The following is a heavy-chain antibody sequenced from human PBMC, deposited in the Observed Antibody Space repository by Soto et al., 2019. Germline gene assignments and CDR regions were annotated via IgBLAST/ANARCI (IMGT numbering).Heavy chain of an antibody. Sequence: SETLSLTCTVSGGSISSSSYYWGWIRQPPGKGLEWIGSIYYSGSTYYNPSLKSRVTISVDTSKNQFSLKLRSVTAADTAVYYCAIPGIAVAGPSSTWGQGTLVTVSS. J-gene: IGHJ5*02. V-gene: IGHV4-39*01. D-gene: IGHD6-19*01. CDR3: AIPGIAVAGPSST. CDR1: GGSISSSSYY. CDR2: IYYSGST.